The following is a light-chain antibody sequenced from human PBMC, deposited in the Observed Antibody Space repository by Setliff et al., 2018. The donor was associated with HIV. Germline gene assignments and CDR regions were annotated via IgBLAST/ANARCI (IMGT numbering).Light chain of an antibody. V-gene: IGLV2-14*01. CDR3: CSYTSSTTLV. CDR1: SSDVGGYDY. J-gene: IGLJ1*01. CDR2: EVG. Sequence: QSVLTQPAPVSGSPGQSITISCTGTSSDVGGYDYVSWYQQHPGKVPKLMLYEVGNRPSGVSNRFSGSKSGNTASLTISGLQAEDEADYYCCSYTSSTTLVFGTGTKVTVL.